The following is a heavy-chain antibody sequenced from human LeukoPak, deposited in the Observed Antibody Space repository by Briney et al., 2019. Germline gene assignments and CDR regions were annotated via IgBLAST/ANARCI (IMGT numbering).Heavy chain of an antibody. CDR3: AVYGSGSYYTYYYYYMDV. Sequence: PGGSLRLSCAASGFTFSDCYMNWIRQAPGKGLEWVSYISSSCSTIYYADSVKGRFTISRDNAKNSLYLQMNSLRAEDTAVYYCAVYGSGSYYTYYYYYMDVWGKGTTVTISS. V-gene: IGHV3-11*04. D-gene: IGHD3-10*01. J-gene: IGHJ6*03. CDR1: GFTFSDCY. CDR2: ISSSCSTI.